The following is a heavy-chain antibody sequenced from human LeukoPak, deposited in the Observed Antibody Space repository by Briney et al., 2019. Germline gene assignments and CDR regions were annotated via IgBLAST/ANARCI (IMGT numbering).Heavy chain of an antibody. CDR1: GFTFSHYS. D-gene: IGHD6-6*01. V-gene: IGHV4-34*08. Sequence: GSLRLSCAASGFTFSHYSMNWVRQPPGKGLEWIGEINHSGSTNYNPSLKSRVTISVDTSKNQFSLKLSSVTAADTAVYYCAGSIAARLDYWGQGTLVTVSS. J-gene: IGHJ4*02. CDR2: INHSGST. CDR3: AGSIAARLDY.